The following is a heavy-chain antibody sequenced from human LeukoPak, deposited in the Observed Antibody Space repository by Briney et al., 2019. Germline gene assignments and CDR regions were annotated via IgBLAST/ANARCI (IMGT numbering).Heavy chain of an antibody. CDR2: ISGDGGST. V-gene: IGHV3-43*02. CDR3: AMDVYYDTGWGAFDI. D-gene: IGHD3-22*01. J-gene: IGHJ3*02. CDR1: GFTFDDYA. Sequence: PGGSLRLSXAASGFTFDDYAMHWVCQAPGKGLEWVSLISGDGGSTYYADSVKGRFTTSRDNSKNSLYLQMNSLRTEDTALYYCAMDVYYDTGWGAFDIWGQGTMVTVSS.